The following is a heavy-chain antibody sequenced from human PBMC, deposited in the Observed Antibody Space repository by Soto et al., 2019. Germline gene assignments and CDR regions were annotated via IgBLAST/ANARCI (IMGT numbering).Heavy chain of an antibody. J-gene: IGHJ4*02. CDR3: ASRWNYYGSGSYLNY. CDR1: GGSISSSSYY. Sequence: QLQLQESGPGLVKPSETLSLTCTVSGGSISSSSYYWGWIRQPPGKGLEWIGSIYYSGSTYYNPSLKSRVTISGDTSKNQFSLKLSSVTAADTAVYYCASRWNYYGSGSYLNYWGQGTLVTVSS. D-gene: IGHD3-10*01. CDR2: IYYSGST. V-gene: IGHV4-39*01.